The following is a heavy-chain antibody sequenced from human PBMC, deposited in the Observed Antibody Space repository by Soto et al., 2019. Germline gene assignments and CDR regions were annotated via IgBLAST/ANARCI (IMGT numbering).Heavy chain of an antibody. V-gene: IGHV3-23*01. J-gene: IGHJ6*02. Sequence: PGGSLRLSCAASGFTFSSYAMSWVRQAPGKGLEWVSAISGSGGSTYYADSVKGRFTISRDNSKNTLDLQMNSLRAEDTAVYYCAKCLWGSYYGMDVWCQGTTVTVSS. CDR3: AKCLWGSYYGMDV. D-gene: IGHD7-27*01. CDR1: GFTFSSYA. CDR2: ISGSGGST.